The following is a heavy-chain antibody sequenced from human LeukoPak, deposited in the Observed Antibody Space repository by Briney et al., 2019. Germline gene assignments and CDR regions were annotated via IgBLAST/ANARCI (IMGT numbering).Heavy chain of an antibody. V-gene: IGHV3-7*01. CDR2: IKQDESEK. CDR1: GFTFSNYW. Sequence: GGSLRLSCVFSGFTFSNYWMSWVRQAPGKGLEWVANIKQDESEKHYVDSVKGRFTISRDNAKNSLYLQMDSLRAEDTAVYYCARDPSGSYYPRVSGALDIWGQGTMVTVSS. J-gene: IGHJ3*02. D-gene: IGHD1-26*01. CDR3: ARDPSGSYYPRVSGALDI.